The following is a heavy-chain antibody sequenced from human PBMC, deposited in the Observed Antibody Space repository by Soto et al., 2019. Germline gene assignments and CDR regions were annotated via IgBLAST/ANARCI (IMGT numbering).Heavy chain of an antibody. Sequence: GGSLRLSCAASGFTFSSYAMHWVRQAPGKGLEWVAVISYDGSNKYYADSVKGRFTISRDNSKNTLYLQMNSLRAEDTAVYYCARDSRWELRYYFDYWGQGTLVTVSS. V-gene: IGHV3-30-3*01. CDR2: ISYDGSNK. D-gene: IGHD1-26*01. CDR1: GFTFSSYA. J-gene: IGHJ4*02. CDR3: ARDSRWELRYYFDY.